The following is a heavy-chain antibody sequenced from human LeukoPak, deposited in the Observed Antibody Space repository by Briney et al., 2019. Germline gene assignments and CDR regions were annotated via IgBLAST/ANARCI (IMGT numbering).Heavy chain of an antibody. V-gene: IGHV3-30*18. Sequence: GGSLRLSCAASGFTFSSYGMHWVRQAPGKGLEWVAVISYDGSNKYYADSVKGRFTISRDNSKNTLYLQMNSLRAEDTAVHYCAKVNGYDYGGDYWGQGTLVTVSS. CDR2: ISYDGSNK. J-gene: IGHJ4*02. D-gene: IGHD5-12*01. CDR1: GFTFSSYG. CDR3: AKVNGYDYGGDY.